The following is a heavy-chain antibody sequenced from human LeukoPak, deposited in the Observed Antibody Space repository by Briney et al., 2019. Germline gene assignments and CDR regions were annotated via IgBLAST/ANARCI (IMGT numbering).Heavy chain of an antibody. CDR2: IFTSGST. V-gene: IGHV4-4*07. J-gene: IGHJ3*02. Sequence: SETLSLTCTVSGGSINGFYWSWIRQPAGKGLEWIGRIFTSGSTAYNPSLQSRLTMSIDMSKNQFSLRLTSVTVADTAVYYCARRSPITLGGDDYDIWGQGTLVTVSS. CDR3: ARRSPITLGGDDYDI. CDR1: GGSINGFY. D-gene: IGHD1-14*01.